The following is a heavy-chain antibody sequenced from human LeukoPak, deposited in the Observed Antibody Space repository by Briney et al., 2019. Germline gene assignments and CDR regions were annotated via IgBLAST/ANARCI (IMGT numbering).Heavy chain of an antibody. CDR3: AKDIVVVPAAKADY. J-gene: IGHJ4*02. CDR2: ISGSGGST. Sequence: GGSLRLSCAASGFTFSTYVVSWVRQAPGKGLEWVSAISGSGGSTYYADSVKGRFTISRDNSKNTLYLQMNSLRAEDTAVYYCAKDIVVVPAAKADYWGQGTLVTVSS. D-gene: IGHD2-2*01. V-gene: IGHV3-23*01. CDR1: GFTFSTYV.